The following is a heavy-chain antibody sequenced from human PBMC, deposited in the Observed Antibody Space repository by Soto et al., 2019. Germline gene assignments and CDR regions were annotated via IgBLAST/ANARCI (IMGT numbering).Heavy chain of an antibody. D-gene: IGHD3-16*02. CDR2: TFYTGNT. Sequence: QVQLQESGPGLVKPSETLSLSCTVSGVSISSYYWNWVRQPPGKGLEWIGQTFYTGNTAYNPSLKSRVTMSVDTSRNQFSLTLSSVTAADKAVYYCARRHVIPADQFYLDVWGKGTTVTVSS. J-gene: IGHJ6*04. V-gene: IGHV4-59*08. CDR1: GVSISSYY. CDR3: ARRHVIPADQFYLDV.